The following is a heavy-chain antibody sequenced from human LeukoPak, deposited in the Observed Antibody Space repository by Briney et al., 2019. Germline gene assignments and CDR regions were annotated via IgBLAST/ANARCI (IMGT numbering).Heavy chain of an antibody. D-gene: IGHD1-26*01. J-gene: IGHJ4*02. CDR2: ISYDGSNK. Sequence: GGSLRLSCAASGFTFSSYAMHWVRQAPGKGLEWVAVISYDGSNKYYADSVKGRFTISRDNSKNTLYLQMNSLRAEDTAVYYCASSGSYRFDYWGQGTLVTVSS. V-gene: IGHV3-30-3*01. CDR1: GFTFSSYA. CDR3: ASSGSYRFDY.